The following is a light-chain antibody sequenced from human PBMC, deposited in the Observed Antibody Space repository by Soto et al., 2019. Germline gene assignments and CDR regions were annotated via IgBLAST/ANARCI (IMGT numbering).Light chain of an antibody. V-gene: IGLV1-40*01. CDR2: GHS. CDR3: QSYDSGLVGLI. CDR1: TSNNGAGYD. Sequence: QSVLTQPPSVSGAPGQRVTIACTGSTSNNGAGYDVHWYRHLPGAAPKLLLSGHSHRPSGVPDRLSGSKSGTSASLAITGLQADDEADYYCQSYDSGLVGLIFGAGTKLTVL. J-gene: IGLJ2*01.